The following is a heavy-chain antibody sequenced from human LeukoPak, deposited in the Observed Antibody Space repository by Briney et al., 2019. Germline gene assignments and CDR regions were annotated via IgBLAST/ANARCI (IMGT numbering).Heavy chain of an antibody. Sequence: PGGSLRLSLPPFGFTFSSYAMHWVRQAPGKGLEWVAVISYDGSNKYYADSVKGRFTISRDNSKNTLYLQMNSLRAEDTAVYYCARDSNYFDYWGQGTLVTVSS. D-gene: IGHD2-2*01. J-gene: IGHJ4*02. CDR3: ARDSNYFDY. V-gene: IGHV3-30*04. CDR2: ISYDGSNK. CDR1: GFTFSSYA.